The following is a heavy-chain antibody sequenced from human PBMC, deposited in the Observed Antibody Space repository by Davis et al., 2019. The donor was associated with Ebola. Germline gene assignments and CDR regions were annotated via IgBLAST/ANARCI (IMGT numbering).Heavy chain of an antibody. CDR2: IYYSGST. Sequence: MPSETLSLTCTVSGGSISSSSYYWGWIRQPPGKGLEWIGSIYYSGSTYYNPSLKSRVTISVDTSKNQFSLKLSSVTAADTAVYYCASMVGGYRCSGGSCYSPWYFDLWGRGTLVTVSS. CDR3: ASMVGGYRCSGGSCYSPWYFDL. D-gene: IGHD2-15*01. CDR1: GGSISSSSYY. J-gene: IGHJ2*01. V-gene: IGHV4-39*01.